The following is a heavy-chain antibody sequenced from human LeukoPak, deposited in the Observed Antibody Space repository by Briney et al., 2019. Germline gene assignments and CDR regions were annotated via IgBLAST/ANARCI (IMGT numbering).Heavy chain of an antibody. CDR3: ARGRRVPAAMGNWFDP. J-gene: IGHJ5*02. CDR1: GFTFISYW. D-gene: IGHD2-2*01. V-gene: IGHV3-7*01. Sequence: GGSLRLSCTASGFTFISYWMSWVRPAPGKGLEWVANINQDGSEKYYVDSVKGRFTISRDNAKNSLYLQMNSLRAEDTAVYYCARGRRVPAAMGNWFDPWGQGTLVTVSS. CDR2: INQDGSEK.